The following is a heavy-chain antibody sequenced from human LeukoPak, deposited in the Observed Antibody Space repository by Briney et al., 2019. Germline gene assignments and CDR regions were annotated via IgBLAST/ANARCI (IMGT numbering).Heavy chain of an antibody. CDR2: IKSKTDGGTT. D-gene: IGHD3/OR15-3a*01. CDR3: TTDLPRTFDY. CDR1: GFTFRSYW. J-gene: IGHJ4*02. Sequence: GGSLRLSCAASGFTFRSYWTSWVRQAPGKGLEWVGRIKSKTDGGTTDYAAPVKGRFTISRDDSKNTLYLQMNSLKTEDTAVYYCTTDLPRTFDYWGQGTLVTVSS. V-gene: IGHV3-15*01.